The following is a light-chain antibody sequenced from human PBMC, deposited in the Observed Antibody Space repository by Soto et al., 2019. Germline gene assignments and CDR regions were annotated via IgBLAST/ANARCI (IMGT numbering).Light chain of an antibody. CDR2: DAS. J-gene: IGKJ4*01. V-gene: IGKV1-5*01. CDR3: QQYNNWPPLT. Sequence: DIQMTQSPSTLSAFVGDRVTISCRASQSIYNWLAWYQQKPGKAPKLLIFDASTLQSGVPSRFSGRGSGTDFSLTISSLQPEDFAVYYCQQYNNWPPLTFGGGTKVDI. CDR1: QSIYNW.